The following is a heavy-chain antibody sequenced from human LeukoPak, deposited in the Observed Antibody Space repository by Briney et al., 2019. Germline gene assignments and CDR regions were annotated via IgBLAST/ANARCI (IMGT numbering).Heavy chain of an antibody. CDR3: AKDRALWNYFDY. CDR1: GFTFSSYG. J-gene: IGHJ4*02. D-gene: IGHD5-18*01. Sequence: GGSPRLSCAASGFTFSSYGMHWVRQAPGKGLEWVAVISFDGRNKYYADSVKGRFTISRDNSKNTLYLQMNSLRAEDTAVYYCAKDRALWNYFDYWGQGTLVTLSS. V-gene: IGHV3-30*18. CDR2: ISFDGRNK.